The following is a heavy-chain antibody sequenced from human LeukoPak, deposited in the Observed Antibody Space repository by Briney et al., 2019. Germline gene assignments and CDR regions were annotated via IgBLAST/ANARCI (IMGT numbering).Heavy chain of an antibody. CDR2: ISSSSSYI. D-gene: IGHD5-12*01. CDR1: GFTFSSYS. V-gene: IGHV3-21*01. J-gene: IGHJ4*02. Sequence: GGSLRLSCAASGFTFSSYSMNWVRQAPGKGLEWVSSISSSSSYIYYADSVKGRFTISRDNAKNSLYLQMNSLRAEDAAVYYCARGPSGYHNTGGQGTLVTVSS. CDR3: ARGPSGYHNT.